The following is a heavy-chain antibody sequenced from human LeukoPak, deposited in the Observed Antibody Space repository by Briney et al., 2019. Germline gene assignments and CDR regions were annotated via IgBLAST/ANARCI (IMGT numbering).Heavy chain of an antibody. CDR1: GFNFSSYG. D-gene: IGHD5-12*01. Sequence: PGGSLRLSCAASGFNFSSYGMYWVRQAPGKGLESVAFIRYDGSNKYYADSVKGRFTISRDNAKNSLYLQMNSLRAEDTAVYYCARVPVDIVATGRGIWGQGTLVTVSS. V-gene: IGHV3-30*02. CDR2: IRYDGSNK. CDR3: ARVPVDIVATGRGI. J-gene: IGHJ4*02.